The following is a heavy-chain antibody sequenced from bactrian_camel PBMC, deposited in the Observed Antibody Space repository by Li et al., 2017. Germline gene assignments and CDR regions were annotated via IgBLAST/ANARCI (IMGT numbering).Heavy chain of an antibody. J-gene: IGHJ4*01. CDR3: ARDSVSYGGYNY. CDR1: GFTFSSYW. Sequence: HVQLVESGGGLVQSGGSLRLSCAASGFTFSSYWMYWVRQAPGKEREGVAGIFLNGGGTHYADSVKGRFTISRDNAKNTLYLQMNSLKPENTAVYYRARDSVSYGGYNYWGQGTQVTVS. V-gene: IGHV3S1*01. D-gene: IGHD2*01. CDR2: IFLNGGGT.